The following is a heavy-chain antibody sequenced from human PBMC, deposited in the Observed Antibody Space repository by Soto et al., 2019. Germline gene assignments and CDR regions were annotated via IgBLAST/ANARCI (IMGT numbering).Heavy chain of an antibody. CDR3: TRSFWSGYYTGTDHWFDP. V-gene: IGHV1-18*01. CDR1: GHTFTTYD. J-gene: IGHJ5*02. Sequence: ASVKVSCKASGHTFTTYDISWVRQAPGQGLEWMGWISAYNGNTNYAQKLQGRVTMTTDTSASTAYMELSSLRSEDTAVYYCTRSFWSGYYTGTDHWFDPWGQGTLVTVSS. D-gene: IGHD3-3*01. CDR2: ISAYNGNT.